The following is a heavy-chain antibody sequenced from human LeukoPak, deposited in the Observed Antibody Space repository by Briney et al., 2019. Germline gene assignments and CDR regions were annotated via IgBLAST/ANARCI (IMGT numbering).Heavy chain of an antibody. V-gene: IGHV3-23*01. J-gene: IGHJ4*02. D-gene: IGHD3-10*01. CDR3: AKAMVRGVIINLDY. CDR1: GVTFSSYA. Sequence: PGGSLRLSCAASGVTFSSYAMSWVREAPGKGLEWVSAISGSGGSTYYADSVKGRFTISRDNSKNTLHLQMKSLRAEDTAVYYCAKAMVRGVIINLDYWGQGTLVTVSS. CDR2: ISGSGGST.